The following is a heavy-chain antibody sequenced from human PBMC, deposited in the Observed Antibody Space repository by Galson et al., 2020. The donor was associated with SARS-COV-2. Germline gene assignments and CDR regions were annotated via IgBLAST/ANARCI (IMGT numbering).Heavy chain of an antibody. Sequence: ALHGESLKISCAASGFTFSSYWMHWVRQAPGKGLVWVSRINSDGSSTSYADSVKGRFTISRDNAKNTLYLQMNSLRAEDTAVYYCARDNPGVYSGSDDWGQGALVTVSS. CDR1: GFTFSSYW. CDR3: ARDNPGVYSGSDD. V-gene: IGHV3-74*01. CDR2: INSDGSST. J-gene: IGHJ4*02. D-gene: IGHD1-26*01.